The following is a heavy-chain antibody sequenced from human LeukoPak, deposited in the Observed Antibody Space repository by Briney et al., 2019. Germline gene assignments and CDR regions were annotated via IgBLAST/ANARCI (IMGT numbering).Heavy chain of an antibody. D-gene: IGHD3-10*01. V-gene: IGHV4-30-2*01. CDR3: ARSRGARYYFDF. CDR1: GGSISIGGYS. J-gene: IGHJ4*02. CDR2: MYHSGST. Sequence: SETLSLTCAVSGGSISIGGYSWSWIRQPTGKRLEWIGYMYHSGSTNCNPSLKSRVSISVDKSKNKFSLRLTSMTAADTAVYYCARSRGARYYFDFWGRGTLVTVSS.